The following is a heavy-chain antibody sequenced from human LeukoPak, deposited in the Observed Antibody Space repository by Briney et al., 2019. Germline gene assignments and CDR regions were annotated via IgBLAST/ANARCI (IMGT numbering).Heavy chain of an antibody. Sequence: GGSLRLSCAASGFTFSNYAMNWVRQTPGKGLEWVSSIIGSGGDTYYAESVRGRFTISRDNSKNTLFLQMNSLRADDTAVYYCATEIAVAGTGNWFDPWGQGTLVTVSS. CDR2: IIGSGGDT. J-gene: IGHJ5*02. V-gene: IGHV3-23*01. CDR3: ATEIAVAGTGNWFDP. D-gene: IGHD6-19*01. CDR1: GFTFSNYA.